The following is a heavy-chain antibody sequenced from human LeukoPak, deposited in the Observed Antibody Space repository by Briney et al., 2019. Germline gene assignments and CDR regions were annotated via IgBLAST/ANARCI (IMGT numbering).Heavy chain of an antibody. CDR3: ARDLGFGELLGGDH. J-gene: IGHJ4*02. D-gene: IGHD3-10*01. CDR2: INPNSGGT. V-gene: IGHV1-2*02. CDR1: GYTFTGYY. Sequence: ASVKVSCKASGYTFTGYYMHWVRQAPGQGLEWMGWINPNSGGTNYAQKFQGRVTMTRDTSISTAYMELSRLRSDDTAVYYCARDLGFGELLGGDHWGQGTLVTVSS.